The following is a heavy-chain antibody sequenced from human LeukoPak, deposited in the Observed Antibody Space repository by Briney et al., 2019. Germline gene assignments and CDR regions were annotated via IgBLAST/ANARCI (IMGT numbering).Heavy chain of an antibody. J-gene: IGHJ6*03. Sequence: GGSLRLSCAASGFTFSSYEMNWVRQAPAKGLEWVSYISSSGRTIYYPDSVKGRFTISRDNAKNSLYLQMNSLRAEDTAVYYCARVGGSYDRGYSYYYMDVWGKGTTVTVSS. D-gene: IGHD1-26*01. V-gene: IGHV3-48*03. CDR2: ISSSGRTI. CDR1: GFTFSSYE. CDR3: ARVGGSYDRGYSYYYMDV.